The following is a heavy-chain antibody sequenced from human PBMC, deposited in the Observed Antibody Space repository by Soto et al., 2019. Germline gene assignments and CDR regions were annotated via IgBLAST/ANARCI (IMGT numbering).Heavy chain of an antibody. J-gene: IGHJ4*02. CDR1: GFTFSGYG. D-gene: IGHD6-13*01. V-gene: IGHV3-23*01. CDR3: AKEQGRVAAALDY. CDR2: ITSSGSNT. Sequence: EVQLLESGGDLVQRGGSLRLSCAAPGFTFSGYGMSWVRQAPGKGLEWVSSITSSGSNTYYVDSVKGRFTISRDNSKNTLYLQMNSLTVEDTAVYYCAKEQGRVAAALDYWGQGTLVTVSS.